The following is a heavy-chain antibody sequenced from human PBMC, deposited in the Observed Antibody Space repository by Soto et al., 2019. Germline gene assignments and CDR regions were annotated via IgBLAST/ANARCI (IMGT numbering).Heavy chain of an antibody. CDR2: IIPAFGTT. CDR1: GGTFNSFG. D-gene: IGHD3-22*01. V-gene: IGHV1-69*01. Sequence: QVHVVQSGAEVKKPGSSVKVTCKSFGGTFNSFGINWVRQAPGQGLEYMGGIIPAFGTTNFAQRFRDRVTLVADGSSTTSYMELSSLTSEDTAVYYCAKDSLPYYDTSVYSRAGIDYWGQGTLVTVSS. CDR3: AKDSLPYYDTSVYSRAGIDY. J-gene: IGHJ4*02.